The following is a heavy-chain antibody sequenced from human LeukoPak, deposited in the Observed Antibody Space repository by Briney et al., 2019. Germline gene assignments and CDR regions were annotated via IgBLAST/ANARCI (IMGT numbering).Heavy chain of an antibody. CDR3: ARAPSGGRFDY. J-gene: IGHJ4*02. CDR1: GGSISSYY. V-gene: IGHV4-59*01. CDR2: IYYSGST. D-gene: IGHD4-23*01. Sequence: SQTLSLTCTVSGGSISSYYWSWIRQPPGKGLEWIGYIYYSGSTNYNPSLKSRVTISVDTSKNQFSLKLSSVTAADTAVYYCARAPSGGRFDYWGQGTLVTVSS.